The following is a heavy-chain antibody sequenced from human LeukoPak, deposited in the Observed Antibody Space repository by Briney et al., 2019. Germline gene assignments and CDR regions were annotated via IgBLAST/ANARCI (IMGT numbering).Heavy chain of an antibody. Sequence: PSETLSLTCTVSGGSISSYYWSWLRQPPGKGLEWIGYIYYSERPNYNPSLKSRVTISVDTSKNQFSLKLSSVTAADTAVYYCARRGGSPLGAFDIWGQGKMVTVSS. J-gene: IGHJ3*02. CDR1: GGSISSYY. CDR2: IYYSERP. CDR3: ARRGGSPLGAFDI. V-gene: IGHV4-59*01. D-gene: IGHD1-26*01.